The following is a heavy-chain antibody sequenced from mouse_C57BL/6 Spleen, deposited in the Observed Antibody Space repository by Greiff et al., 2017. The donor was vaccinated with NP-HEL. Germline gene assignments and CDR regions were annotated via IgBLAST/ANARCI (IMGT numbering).Heavy chain of an antibody. CDR1: GYTFTSYW. Sequence: VQLQQSGAELVKPGASVKLSCKASGYTFTSYWMHWVKQRPGRGLEWIGTIDPNSGGTKYNEKFKSKATLTVDKPSSTAYMQLSSLTSEYSAVYYCAREGLLYAMDYWGQGTSVTVSS. D-gene: IGHD2-3*01. CDR3: AREGLLYAMDY. J-gene: IGHJ4*01. V-gene: IGHV1-72*01. CDR2: IDPNSGGT.